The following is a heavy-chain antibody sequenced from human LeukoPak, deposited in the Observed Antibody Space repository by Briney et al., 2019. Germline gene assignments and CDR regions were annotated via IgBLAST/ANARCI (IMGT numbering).Heavy chain of an antibody. D-gene: IGHD5-18*01. CDR2: VNPSGGST. CDR3: ARSGDTAMVSDY. J-gene: IGHJ4*02. CDR1: GYTFTSHY. Sequence: ASVKVSCKASGYTFTSHYMHWVRQAPGQGLEWMGIVNPSGGSTSYAQKFQGRVTMTRDTSTSTVYMELSSLRSEDTAVYYCARSGDTAMVSDYWGQGTLVTVSS. V-gene: IGHV1-46*01.